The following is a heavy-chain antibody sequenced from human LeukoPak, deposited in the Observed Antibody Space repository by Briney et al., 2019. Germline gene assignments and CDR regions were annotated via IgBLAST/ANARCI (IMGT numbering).Heavy chain of an antibody. CDR1: GYSFTSYW. V-gene: IGHV5-51*01. Sequence: GESLKISCKGSGYSFTSYWIGWVRQMPGKGLEWMGIIYPGDSDTRYSPSFQGQVTISADKSISTAYLQWSSLKASDTAMYYCARGGRSYYDSSGWSYWGQGTLVTVSS. D-gene: IGHD3-22*01. J-gene: IGHJ4*02. CDR3: ARGGRSYYDSSGWSY. CDR2: IYPGDSDT.